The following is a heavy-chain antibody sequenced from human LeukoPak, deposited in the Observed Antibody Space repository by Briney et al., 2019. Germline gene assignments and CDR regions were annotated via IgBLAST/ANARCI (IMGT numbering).Heavy chain of an antibody. CDR3: ARDESSGLNWFDP. Sequence: GGSLRLSCAASGFTFSSYWMSWVRQTPGKGLEWVANIKQDGSEKYYVDSVKGRFTISRGNAKNSLYLQMNSLRAEDTAVYYCARDESSGLNWFDPWGQGTLVTVSS. J-gene: IGHJ5*02. CDR1: GFTFSSYW. V-gene: IGHV3-7*01. D-gene: IGHD6-19*01. CDR2: IKQDGSEK.